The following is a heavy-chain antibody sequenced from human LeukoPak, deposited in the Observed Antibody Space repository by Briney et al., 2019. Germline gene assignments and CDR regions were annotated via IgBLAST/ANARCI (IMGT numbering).Heavy chain of an antibody. CDR1: GFTFSSYG. J-gene: IGHJ4*02. V-gene: IGHV3-30*18. CDR2: ISYDGSNK. D-gene: IGHD2-2*02. CDR3: AKGTYCSSTSCYTHFDY. Sequence: GSLRLSCAASGFTFSSYGMHWVRPAPGKGLEWVAVISYDGSNKYYADSVKGRFTISRDNSKNTLYLQMNSLRAEDTAVYYCAKGTYCSSTSCYTHFDYWGQGTLVTVSS.